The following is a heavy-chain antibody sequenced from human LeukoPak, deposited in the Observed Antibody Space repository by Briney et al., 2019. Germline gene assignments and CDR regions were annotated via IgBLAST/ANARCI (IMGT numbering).Heavy chain of an antibody. CDR1: GYTLTSYD. CDR3: AKVAAAGTGWFDP. Sequence: ASVKVSCKASGYTLTSYDINWVRQATGQGLEWMGWMNPNSGNTGYAQKFQGRVTMTRNTSISTAYMELSSLRAEDTAVYYCAKVAAAGTGWFDPWGQGTLVTVSS. CDR2: MNPNSGNT. J-gene: IGHJ5*02. D-gene: IGHD6-13*01. V-gene: IGHV1-8*01.